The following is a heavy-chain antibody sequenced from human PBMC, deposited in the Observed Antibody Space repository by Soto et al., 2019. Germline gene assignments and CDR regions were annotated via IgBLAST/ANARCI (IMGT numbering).Heavy chain of an antibody. V-gene: IGHV4-39*01. CDR1: SGSISSSSYH. CDR2: IYYSGTT. Sequence: QLQLQESGPGLVKPSETLSLTCTVSSGSISSSSYHWGWTRQPPGKGLEWIGSIYYSGTTYYNPSLKSRITISVDTSKIQFSLKLSSVTAADTAVYYCARSISVAMDFWGLGTLVTVSS. D-gene: IGHD6-19*01. J-gene: IGHJ4*02. CDR3: ARSISVAMDF.